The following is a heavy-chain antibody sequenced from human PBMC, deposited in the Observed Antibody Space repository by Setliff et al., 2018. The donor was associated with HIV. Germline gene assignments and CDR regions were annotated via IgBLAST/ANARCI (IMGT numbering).Heavy chain of an antibody. Sequence: PSETLSLTCTVSGDSISSSSYYWGWIRQPPEKGLEWIGSIYYSGSTYYNPSLKSRVTISVDTSKNQFSLNLTPVTAADTAVYYCAQLTPRTHYFYGMDVWGQGTTVTVSS. CDR3: AQLTPRTHYFYGMDV. V-gene: IGHV4-39*07. CDR1: GDSISSSSYY. J-gene: IGHJ6*02. CDR2: IYYSGST.